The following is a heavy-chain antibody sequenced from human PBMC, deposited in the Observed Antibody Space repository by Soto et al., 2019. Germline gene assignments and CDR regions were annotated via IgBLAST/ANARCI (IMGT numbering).Heavy chain of an antibody. CDR3: ARGRTAYYGSGSYSLYYYYGMDV. D-gene: IGHD3-10*01. CDR1: GGSISSGGYY. Sequence: LSAPLSLPCTFSGGSISSGGYYWSWIRQHPGKGLEWIGYIYYSGSTYYNPSLKSRVTISVDTSKNQFSLKLSSVTAADTAVYYCARGRTAYYGSGSYSLYYYYGMDVWGQGTTVTVSS. V-gene: IGHV4-31*03. CDR2: IYYSGST. J-gene: IGHJ6*02.